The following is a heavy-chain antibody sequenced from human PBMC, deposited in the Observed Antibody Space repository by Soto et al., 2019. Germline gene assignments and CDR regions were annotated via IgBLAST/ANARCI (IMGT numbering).Heavy chain of an antibody. CDR1: GFTFSSYA. V-gene: IGHV3-23*01. CDR2: ISGSGGST. J-gene: IGHJ4*02. D-gene: IGHD6-13*01. Sequence: EVQLLESGGGLVQPGGSLRLSCAASGFTFSSYAMSWVRQAPGKGLEWVSAISGSGGSTYYADSVKGRFSISRDNSKNTLHVQMNSLRAEDTAVYYCVGIAAAGTSHWGQGTLVTVSS. CDR3: VGIAAAGTSH.